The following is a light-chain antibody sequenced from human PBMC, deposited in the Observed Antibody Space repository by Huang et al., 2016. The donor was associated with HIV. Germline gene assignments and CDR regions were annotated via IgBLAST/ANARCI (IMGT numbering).Light chain of an antibody. CDR3: QQFSSYSPLT. CDR2: AAS. Sequence: IQLTQSPSSLSASVGDRVTITCRASQGISNSLVWYQQKPGRAPKLLIYAASTLQSGGASRFSGSGSGTDVTLTISSLQPEDSATYYCQQFSSYSPLTFGGGTKVEIK. CDR1: QGISNS. V-gene: IGKV1-9*01. J-gene: IGKJ4*01.